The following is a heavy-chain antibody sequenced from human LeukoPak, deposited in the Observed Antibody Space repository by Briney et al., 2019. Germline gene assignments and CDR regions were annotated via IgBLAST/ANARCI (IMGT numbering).Heavy chain of an antibody. J-gene: IGHJ3*02. V-gene: IGHV3-15*01. Sequence: GGSLRLSCAASAFTFGNAWLSWVRQVPGKGLEWVGRIISKTDGGTTDYAAPVKGRFTISRDDSKNTLYLQMNSLKTEDTAVYYCTTDRYGNAFDIWGQGTMVTVSS. D-gene: IGHD3-16*02. CDR3: TTDRYGNAFDI. CDR2: IISKTDGGTT. CDR1: AFTFGNAW.